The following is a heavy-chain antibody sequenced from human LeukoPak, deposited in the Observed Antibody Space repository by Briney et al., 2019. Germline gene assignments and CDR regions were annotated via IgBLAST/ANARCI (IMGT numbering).Heavy chain of an antibody. Sequence: GGSLRRSCAASGFTFSSYWMNWARQAPGKGLEWVASINHNGNVNYYVDSVKGRFTISRDNAKNSLYLQMSNLRAEDTAVYFCARGGGLDVWGQGATVTVSS. CDR2: INHNGNVN. V-gene: IGHV3-7*03. CDR3: ARGGGLDV. D-gene: IGHD3-16*01. CDR1: GFTFSSYW. J-gene: IGHJ6*02.